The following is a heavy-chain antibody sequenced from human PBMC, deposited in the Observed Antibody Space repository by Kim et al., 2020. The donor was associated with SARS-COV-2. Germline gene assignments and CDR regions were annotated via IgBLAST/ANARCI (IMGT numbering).Heavy chain of an antibody. CDR3: ARERPSPGFLVY. CDR2: IYYSGST. CDR1: GGSVSSDSYY. V-gene: IGHV4-61*01. J-gene: IGHJ4*02. Sequence: SETLSLTCTVSGGSVSSDSYYWSWIRQPPGKGLECIGSIYYSGSTNYNPSFKRRVTISLDTSKNQFPLKLSSVTAADTAVYYCARERPSPGFLVYWGQGTLVTVSS.